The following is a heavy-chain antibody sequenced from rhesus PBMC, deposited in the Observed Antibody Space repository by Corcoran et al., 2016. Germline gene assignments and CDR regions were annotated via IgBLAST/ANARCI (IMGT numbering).Heavy chain of an antibody. J-gene: IGHJ4*01. CDR3: ARDGRVGPY. V-gene: IGHV4-80*01. Sequence: QVHLQASGPGLVKPSGTLSLTCGVSGASMTDYWWSWVRRPPGKSLEWIGEINGNGAAPHYNPPLKSRITISKDASKRQFSLDLKSVTAADTAIYYCARDGRVGPYWGQGVLVTVST. D-gene: IGHD1-44*02. CDR2: INGNGAAP. CDR1: GASMTDYW.